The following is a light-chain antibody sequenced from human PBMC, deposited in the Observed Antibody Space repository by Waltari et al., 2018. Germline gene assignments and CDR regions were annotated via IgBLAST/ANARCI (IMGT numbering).Light chain of an antibody. Sequence: DIVMTKSPASLALSLGERATISCKSSQSVLPASHNRNYLAWYQQRPGPSPNLLISWASTLQSGVPDRFSGSGSAADFTLTITSLQAEDVATYYCQQYYSTPLTFGGGTKVAIK. CDR3: QQYYSTPLT. CDR2: WAS. CDR1: QSVLPASHNRNY. V-gene: IGKV4-1*01. J-gene: IGKJ4*01.